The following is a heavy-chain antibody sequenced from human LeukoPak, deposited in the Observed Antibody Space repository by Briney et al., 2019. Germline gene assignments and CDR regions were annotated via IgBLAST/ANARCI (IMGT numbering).Heavy chain of an antibody. Sequence: SETLSLTYTVSGGSISSYYWSWIRQPPGKGLEWIGYIYYSGSTNYNPSLKSRVTISVDTSKNQFSLKLSSVTAADTAVYYCARGVIAALPYWGQGTLVTVSS. D-gene: IGHD6-6*01. CDR3: ARGVIAALPY. J-gene: IGHJ4*02. V-gene: IGHV4-59*01. CDR1: GGSISSYY. CDR2: IYYSGST.